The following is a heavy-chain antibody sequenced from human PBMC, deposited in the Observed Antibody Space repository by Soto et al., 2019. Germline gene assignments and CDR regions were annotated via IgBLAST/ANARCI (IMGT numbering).Heavy chain of an antibody. CDR1: GYTLTELS. D-gene: IGHD3-22*01. V-gene: IGHV1-69*13. Sequence: SVKVSCKVSGYTLTELSMHWVRQAPGKGLEWMGGIIPIFGTANYAQKFQGRVTITADESTSTAYMELSSLRSEDTAVYYCARGVHYYDSSGPTYFDYWGQGTLVTVSS. CDR2: IIPIFGTA. CDR3: ARGVHYYDSSGPTYFDY. J-gene: IGHJ4*02.